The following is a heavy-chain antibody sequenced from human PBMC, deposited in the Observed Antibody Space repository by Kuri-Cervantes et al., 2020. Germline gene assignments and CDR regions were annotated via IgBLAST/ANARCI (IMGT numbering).Heavy chain of an antibody. CDR2: INXXXNSX. D-gene: IGHD4-11*01. J-gene: IGHJ4*02. CDR3: VSRGYXNYYVDY. V-gene: IGHV3-74*01. Sequence: GESLKXXXAASGXPXRSYGMHWVSQAXGRGXVWVXXINXXXNSXSYAXXVKXXFTISRDXAEXTLYLXXNSLRAEDKXXXYCVSRGYXNYYVDYWGQGALVTVSS. CDR1: GXPXRSYG.